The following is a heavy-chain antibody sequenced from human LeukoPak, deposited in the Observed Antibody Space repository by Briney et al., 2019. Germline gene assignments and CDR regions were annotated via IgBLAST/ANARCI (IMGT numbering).Heavy chain of an antibody. CDR2: IYSGGST. CDR1: GLTVSSSY. V-gene: IGHV3-53*01. CDR3: ASQRGYSYGYYYYYMDV. Sequence: PGGSLRLSCAASGLTVSSSYMSWVRQAPGRGLEWVSVIYSGGSTYYADSVKGRFTISRDNSKNTLYLQMNGLRAEDTAVYYCASQRGYSYGYYYYYMDVWGKGTTVTVSS. J-gene: IGHJ6*03. D-gene: IGHD5-18*01.